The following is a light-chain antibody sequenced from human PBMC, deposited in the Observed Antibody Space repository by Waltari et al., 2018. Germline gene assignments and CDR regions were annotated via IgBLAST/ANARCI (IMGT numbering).Light chain of an antibody. CDR3: LLSYSGARSYV. J-gene: IGLJ1*01. CDR1: TGAVTSGHY. CDR2: DTS. V-gene: IGLV7-46*01. Sequence: QAVVTQEPSLTVSPGGTVTLTCGSSTGAVTSGHYPYWSHQKPGQAPRTLIYDTSNKHSWTPARFSGSLLGGKAALTLSGAQPEDEAEYYCLLSYSGARSYVFGTGTKVTVL.